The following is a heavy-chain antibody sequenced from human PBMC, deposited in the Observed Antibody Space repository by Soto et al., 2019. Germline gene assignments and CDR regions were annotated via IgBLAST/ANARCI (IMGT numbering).Heavy chain of an antibody. CDR2: ISGGGGST. V-gene: IGHV3-23*01. Sequence: GGSLRLSCAASGFTFSTYAINWVRQAPGKGLEWVSAISGGGGSTYYADSVKGRFTISRDNSKNTLFLQMNSLRAEDAAVYYCAKVTAYDYVWGTYYYFDYWGQGTLVTVSS. CDR1: GFTFSTYA. D-gene: IGHD3-16*01. J-gene: IGHJ4*02. CDR3: AKVTAYDYVWGTYYYFDY.